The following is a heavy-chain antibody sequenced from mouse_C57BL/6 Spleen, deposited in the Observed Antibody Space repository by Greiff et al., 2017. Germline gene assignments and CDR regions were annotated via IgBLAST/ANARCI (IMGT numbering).Heavy chain of an antibody. J-gene: IGHJ2*01. Sequence: EVHLVESGGDLVKPGGSLKLSCAASGFTFSSYGMSWVRQTPDKRLEWVATISSGGSYTYYPDSVKGRFTSSRDNAKNTLYLQMSSLKSEDTAMYYCARDFDYWGQGTTLTVSS. CDR1: GFTFSSYG. V-gene: IGHV5-6*01. CDR2: ISSGGSYT. CDR3: ARDFDY.